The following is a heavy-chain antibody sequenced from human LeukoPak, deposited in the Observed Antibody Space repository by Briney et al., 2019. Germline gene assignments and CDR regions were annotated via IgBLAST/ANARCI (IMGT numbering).Heavy chain of an antibody. J-gene: IGHJ4*02. CDR2: ISSSSSTI. D-gene: IGHD5-18*01. CDR3: ANEGYGAGGRYYFDY. V-gene: IGHV3-48*04. Sequence: PGGSLRLSGAASGFTFSSYSMNWVRQAPGKGLEWVSYISSSSSTIYYADSVKGRFTISRDNAKNSLYLQMNSLRAEDTAVYYCANEGYGAGGRYYFDYWGQGTLVTVSS. CDR1: GFTFSSYS.